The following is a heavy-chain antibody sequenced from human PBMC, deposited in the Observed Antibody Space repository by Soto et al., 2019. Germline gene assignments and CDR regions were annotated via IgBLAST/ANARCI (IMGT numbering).Heavy chain of an antibody. J-gene: IGHJ3*01. V-gene: IGHV3-30*18. D-gene: IGHD4-17*01. CDR2: ISYDGSNK. CDR1: GFTFSSYG. CDR3: PKAFPFETV. Sequence: QVQLVESGGGVVQPGRSLRLSCAASGFTFSSYGMHWVRQAPGKGLEWVAVISYDGSNKYYADSVKGRFTISRDNSKNPLYLKLTSLRAEAPVVYYFPKAFPFETVWGQGTTVTASS.